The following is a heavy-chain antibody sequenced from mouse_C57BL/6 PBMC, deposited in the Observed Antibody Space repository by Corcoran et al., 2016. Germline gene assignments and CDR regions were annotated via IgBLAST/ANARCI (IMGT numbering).Heavy chain of an antibody. CDR2: INPNNGGT. CDR1: GYTFTDYY. J-gene: IGHJ1*03. V-gene: IGHV1-26*01. Sequence: EVQLQQYGPELVKPGASVKISCKASGYTFTDYYMNWVKQSHGKSLEWIGDINPNNGGTSYNQKFKGKATLTVDKSSSTAYMELRSLTSEDSAVYYCARARGYFDVWGTGTTVTVSS. CDR3: ARARGYFDV.